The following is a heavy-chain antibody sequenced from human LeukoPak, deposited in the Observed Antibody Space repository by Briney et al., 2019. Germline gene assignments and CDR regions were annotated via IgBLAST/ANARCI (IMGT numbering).Heavy chain of an antibody. V-gene: IGHV4-59*08. CDR1: GGSISSYY. D-gene: IGHD3-22*01. CDR3: ASGYDSSGLFDY. CDR2: IYYSGST. Sequence: PSETLSLTCTVSGGSISSYYWSWIRQPPGKGLEWIGYIYYSGSTNYNPSLKSRVTISVDTSKNQFSLKLSSVTAADTAVYYCASGYDSSGLFDYWGQGTLVTVSS. J-gene: IGHJ4*02.